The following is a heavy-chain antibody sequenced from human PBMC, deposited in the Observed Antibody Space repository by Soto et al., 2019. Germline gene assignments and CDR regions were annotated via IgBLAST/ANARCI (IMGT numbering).Heavy chain of an antibody. J-gene: IGHJ4*02. Sequence: ASVKVSCKASGYTFTSYGISWVRQAPGQGLEWMGWISAYNGNTNYAQKLQGRVTMTTDTSTSTAYMELRSLRSDDTAVYYCARDLRIAEARQAGGIGYWGEGTLVTVSS. V-gene: IGHV1-18*04. CDR3: ARDLRIAEARQAGGIGY. CDR2: ISAYNGNT. D-gene: IGHD6-13*01. CDR1: GYTFTSYG.